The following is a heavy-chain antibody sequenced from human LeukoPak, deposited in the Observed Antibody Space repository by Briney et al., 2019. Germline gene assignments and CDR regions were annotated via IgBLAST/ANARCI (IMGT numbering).Heavy chain of an antibody. CDR3: ARIFAVVPADLDY. D-gene: IGHD2-2*01. J-gene: IGHJ4*02. Sequence: GESLKISCKGSGYSFTSYWIGWVRQMPGKGLEWMGIIYPGDSDTRYSPSFPGQVTISADKSISTAYLQWSSLKASDTAMYYCARIFAVVPADLDYWGQGTLVTVSS. V-gene: IGHV5-51*01. CDR2: IYPGDSDT. CDR1: GYSFTSYW.